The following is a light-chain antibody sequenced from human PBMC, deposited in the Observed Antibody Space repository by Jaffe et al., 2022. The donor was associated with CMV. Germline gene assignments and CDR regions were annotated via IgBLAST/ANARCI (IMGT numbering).Light chain of an antibody. CDR2: QDS. V-gene: IGLV3-1*01. Sequence: SYELTQPPSVSVSPGQTASITCSGDKLGDKYACWYQQKPGQSPILVIYQDSKRPSGIPERFSGSNSGNTATLTISGTQAMDEGDYYCQAWDSRPHVVFGGGTKLTVL. J-gene: IGLJ2*01. CDR3: QAWDSRPHVV. CDR1: KLGDKY.